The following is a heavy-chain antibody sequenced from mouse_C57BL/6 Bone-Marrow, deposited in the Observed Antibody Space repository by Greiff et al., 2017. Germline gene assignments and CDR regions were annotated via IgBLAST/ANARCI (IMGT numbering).Heavy chain of an antibody. CDR1: GYTFTNYW. Sequence: VQLQESGAELVRPGTSVKMSCKASGYTFTNYWIGWAKQRPGHGLEWIGDIYPGGGYTNYNEKFKGKATLTADKSSSTAYMQFSSLTSEDSAIYCCARGTTVVAWYFDYWGQGTTLTVSS. CDR2: IYPGGGYT. V-gene: IGHV1-63*01. D-gene: IGHD1-1*01. J-gene: IGHJ2*01. CDR3: ARGTTVVAWYFDY.